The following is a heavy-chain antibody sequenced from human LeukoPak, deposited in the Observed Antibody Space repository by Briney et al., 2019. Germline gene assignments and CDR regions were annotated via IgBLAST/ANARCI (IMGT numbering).Heavy chain of an antibody. J-gene: IGHJ5*02. CDR2: ISGDGGST. Sequence: GGSLRLSCAASGFTFDDYAMHWDRQAPGKGLEWVSLISGDGGSTYYADSVKGRFTISRDNSKNSLYLQMNSLRTEDTALYYCAKVGGNYHDNSGYGTWGQGTLVTVSS. CDR3: AKVGGNYHDNSGYGT. CDR1: GFTFDDYA. V-gene: IGHV3-43*02. D-gene: IGHD3-22*01.